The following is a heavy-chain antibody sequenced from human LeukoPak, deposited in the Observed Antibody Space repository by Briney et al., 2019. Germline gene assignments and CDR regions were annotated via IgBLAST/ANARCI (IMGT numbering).Heavy chain of an antibody. CDR1: GGSISGYF. CDR3: ARERSGYDPFFFDY. V-gene: IGHV4-59*01. Sequence: SETLSLTCTVSGGSISGYFWSWVRQPPGKGLEWIGYIYYSGSTNYNPSLKSRVTISVDTSKNQFSLKLSSMTAADTAAYYCARERSGYDPFFFDYWGQGILITVSS. J-gene: IGHJ4*02. D-gene: IGHD5-12*01. CDR2: IYYSGST.